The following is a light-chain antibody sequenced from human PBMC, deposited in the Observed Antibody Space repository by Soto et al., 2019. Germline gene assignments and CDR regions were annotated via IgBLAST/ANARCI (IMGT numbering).Light chain of an antibody. J-gene: IGLJ3*02. CDR2: EDN. Sequence: NFMLTKPHSVSESPGKTVTISCTGSGGSIASNYVQWYQQRPCSAPITVIYEDNQRPSGVTDRFSGSIDSSSNSASLTISGLKTEDEAEYFCQSYDRNNPAVFGGGTKLTVL. V-gene: IGLV6-57*02. CDR1: GGSIASNY. CDR3: QSYDRNNPAV.